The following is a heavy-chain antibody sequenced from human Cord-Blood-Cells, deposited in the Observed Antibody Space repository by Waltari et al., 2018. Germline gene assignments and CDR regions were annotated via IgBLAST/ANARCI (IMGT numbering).Heavy chain of an antibody. CDR2: IYYSGST. CDR3: ARVRNGDWGWYFDL. Sequence: QVQLQESGPGLVKPSEPLSLTCTVSGGSISSYYWSRIRNRPGKELEWIGYIYYSGSTNYDPSLKSRVTISVDTSKNQCSLKLSAVTAADTAVYYCARVRNGDWGWYFDLWGRGTLVTVSS. J-gene: IGHJ2*01. D-gene: IGHD7-27*01. V-gene: IGHV4-59*01. CDR1: GGSISSYY.